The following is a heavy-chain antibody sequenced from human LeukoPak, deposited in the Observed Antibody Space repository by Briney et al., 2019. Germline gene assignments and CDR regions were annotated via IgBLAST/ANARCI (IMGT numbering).Heavy chain of an antibody. V-gene: IGHV3-30*04. CDR2: ISYDGSSK. D-gene: IGHD3-10*01. CDR3: ARDPARSGSYSDYFDY. J-gene: IGHJ4*02. CDR1: GFIFSSYA. Sequence: GGSLRLSCTASGFIFSSYAMDWVRQAPGKGLEWVAVISYDGSSKFYADSVKGRFTISRDNSKNTLYLQMNSLRPEDTAVYLCARDPARSGSYSDYFDYWGQGALVTVSS.